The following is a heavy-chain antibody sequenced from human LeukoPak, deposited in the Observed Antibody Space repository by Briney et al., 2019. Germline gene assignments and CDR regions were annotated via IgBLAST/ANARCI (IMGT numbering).Heavy chain of an antibody. J-gene: IGHJ4*02. CDR3: ARSLVYGDFSDY. V-gene: IGHV4-61*02. CDR1: GGSISSGSYY. D-gene: IGHD4-17*01. Sequence: PSETLSLTFSVSGGSISSGSYYWSWIRQPAGKGLEWSGRIYTSGSTNYNPSLKSRVTISVDTSKNQFSLKLSSVTAADTSVYYCARSLVYGDFSDYWGQGTLVTVSS. CDR2: IYTSGST.